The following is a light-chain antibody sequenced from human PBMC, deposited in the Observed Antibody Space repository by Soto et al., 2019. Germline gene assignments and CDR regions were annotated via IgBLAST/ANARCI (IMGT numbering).Light chain of an antibody. Sequence: QSVLTQTASVSGSPGQSITISCSGASSDIGPYDYVSWYQHHPGRAPKLLIYEVSNRPSGVSYRFSGSKSGNTASLTISGLQAEEEGDYYCTTFAPGRIYVFGSGTKVTVL. CDR1: SSDIGPYDY. J-gene: IGLJ1*01. CDR2: EVS. CDR3: TTFAPGRIYV. V-gene: IGLV2-14*01.